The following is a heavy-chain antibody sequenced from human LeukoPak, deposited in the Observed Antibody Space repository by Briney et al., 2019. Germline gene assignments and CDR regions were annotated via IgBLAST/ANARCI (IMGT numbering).Heavy chain of an antibody. Sequence: PGGSLRLSCAASGFTFSSYSMNWVRQTPGKGLEWVSSISKSSVYIYYADSVRGRFTISRDNAKNSLYLQMNSLRAEDTAVYYCASPSGYCGDYGFDYWGQGTLVTVSS. CDR2: ISKSSVYI. CDR1: GFTFSSYS. V-gene: IGHV3-21*04. CDR3: ASPSGYCGDYGFDY. D-gene: IGHD4-17*01. J-gene: IGHJ4*02.